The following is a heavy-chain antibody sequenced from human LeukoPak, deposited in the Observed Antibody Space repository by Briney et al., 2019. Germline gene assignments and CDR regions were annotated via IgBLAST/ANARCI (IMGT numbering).Heavy chain of an antibody. Sequence: GGSLRLSCAASGFTFSSYSMNWVRQAPGKGLEWVSSISSSSSYIYYADSVKGRFTISRDNAKNSLYLQMNSLRAEDTAVYSCARARYDSSGYYGLLDYWGQGTLVTVSS. CDR3: ARARYDSSGYYGLLDY. CDR2: ISSSSSYI. V-gene: IGHV3-21*01. D-gene: IGHD3-22*01. CDR1: GFTFSSYS. J-gene: IGHJ4*02.